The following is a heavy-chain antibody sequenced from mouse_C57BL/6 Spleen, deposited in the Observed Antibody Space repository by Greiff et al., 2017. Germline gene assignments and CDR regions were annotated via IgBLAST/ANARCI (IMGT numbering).Heavy chain of an antibody. CDR2: INPNNGGT. CDR1: GYTFTDYN. V-gene: IGHV1-18*01. D-gene: IGHD1-1*01. Sequence: EVQLQQSGPELVKPGASVKIPCKASGYTFTDYNMDWVKQSHGKSLEWIGDINPNNGGTIYNQKFKGKATLTVDKSSSTAYMELRSLTSEDTAVYYCARTDSSYGDYAMDYWGQGTSVTVSS. CDR3: ARTDSSYGDYAMDY. J-gene: IGHJ4*01.